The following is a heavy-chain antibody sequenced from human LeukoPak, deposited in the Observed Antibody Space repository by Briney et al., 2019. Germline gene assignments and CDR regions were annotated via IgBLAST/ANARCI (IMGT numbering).Heavy chain of an antibody. CDR1: GFTFSSYW. J-gene: IGHJ6*02. D-gene: IGHD3-10*01. Sequence: HPGGSLRLSCAASGFTFSSYWMSWVRQAPGKGLEWVANIKQDGSEKYYVDSVKGRFTISRDNAKNSLYLQTNSLRAEDTAVYYCAREVRQTMGWDYYYGMDVWGQGTTVTVSS. CDR2: IKQDGSEK. V-gene: IGHV3-7*01. CDR3: AREVRQTMGWDYYYGMDV.